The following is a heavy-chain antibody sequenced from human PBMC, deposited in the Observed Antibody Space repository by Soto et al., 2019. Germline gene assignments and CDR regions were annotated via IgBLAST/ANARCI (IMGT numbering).Heavy chain of an antibody. CDR2: INPGGGST. CDR3: ARSPPFGWNYLIDY. CDR1: GYTFTSYY. J-gene: IGHJ4*02. D-gene: IGHD1-7*01. V-gene: IGHV1-46*03. Sequence: ASVKVYCKASGYTFTSYYIHWVRQAPGQGLQWMGIINPGGGSTSYAQKFQGRVTMTRDTSTSTVYMELSSLRSEDTAVYYCARSPPFGWNYLIDYWGQGTLVTVSS.